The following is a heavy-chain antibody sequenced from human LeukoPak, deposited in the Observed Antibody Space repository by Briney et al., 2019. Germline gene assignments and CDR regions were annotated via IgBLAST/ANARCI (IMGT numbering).Heavy chain of an antibody. Sequence: SQTLFLTCAVSGGSISSGGYSWSWIRQPPGKGLEWIGYIYHSGSTYYNPSLKSRVTISVDRSKNQFSLKLSSVTAADTAVYYCARSVDGVLNDYWGQGTLVTVSS. CDR1: GGSISSGGYS. D-gene: IGHD5-12*01. V-gene: IGHV4-30-2*01. CDR3: ARSVDGVLNDY. J-gene: IGHJ4*02. CDR2: IYHSGST.